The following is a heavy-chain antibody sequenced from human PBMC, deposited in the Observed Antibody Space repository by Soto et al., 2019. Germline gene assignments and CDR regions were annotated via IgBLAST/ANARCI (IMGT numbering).Heavy chain of an antibody. CDR2: IYYSGST. J-gene: IGHJ6*02. D-gene: IGHD3-9*01. CDR1: GGSISSYY. CDR3: AGTYYDILTGYRPPYYYGMDV. Sequence: LSLTCTVSGGSISSYYWSWIRQPPGKGLEWIGYIYYSGSTNYNPSLKSRVTISVDTSKNQFSLKPSSVTAADTAVYYCAGTYYDILTGYRPPYYYGMDVWGQATTVTVSS. V-gene: IGHV4-59*08.